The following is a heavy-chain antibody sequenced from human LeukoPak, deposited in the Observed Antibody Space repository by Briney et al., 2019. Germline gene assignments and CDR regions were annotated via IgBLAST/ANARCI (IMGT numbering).Heavy chain of an antibody. CDR2: IKPSGGST. Sequence: ASVKVSCKASGYTFTSYYTHWVRQAPGQGLEWMGIIKPSGGSTLYAQKFQGRVTVTSDMSTSTVYVELSSLRSEDTAVYYCAREVPQNFNFDYWGQGTLVTVSS. D-gene: IGHD2/OR15-2a*01. J-gene: IGHJ4*02. CDR1: GYTFTSYY. CDR3: AREVPQNFNFDY. V-gene: IGHV1-46*01.